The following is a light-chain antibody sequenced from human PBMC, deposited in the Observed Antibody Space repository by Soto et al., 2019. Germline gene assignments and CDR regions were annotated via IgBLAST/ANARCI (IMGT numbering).Light chain of an antibody. J-gene: IGKJ3*01. V-gene: IGKV3-20*01. CDR2: GAS. CDR1: QSVSSSY. Sequence: EIVLTQSPGTLSLSPGERATLSCRASQSVSSSYLAWYQQKPGQAPRLLIYGASSRATGIPDRFSGSGSGTDFIFTISRLEPEDFAVYYCQQYGSSPFTFGPGTKVDIK. CDR3: QQYGSSPFT.